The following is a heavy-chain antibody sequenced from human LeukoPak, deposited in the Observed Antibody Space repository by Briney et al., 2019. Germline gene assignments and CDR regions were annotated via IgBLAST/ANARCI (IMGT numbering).Heavy chain of an antibody. Sequence: SETLSLTCAVYGGSFSGYYWSWIRQPPGKGLEWIGEINHSGSTNYNPSLKSRVTISVDTSKNQFSLKLSSVTAADTAVYYCARGDIAARLAYWGQGTLVTVSS. CDR3: ARGDIAARLAY. CDR1: GGSFSGYY. CDR2: INHSGST. J-gene: IGHJ4*02. D-gene: IGHD6-6*01. V-gene: IGHV4-34*01.